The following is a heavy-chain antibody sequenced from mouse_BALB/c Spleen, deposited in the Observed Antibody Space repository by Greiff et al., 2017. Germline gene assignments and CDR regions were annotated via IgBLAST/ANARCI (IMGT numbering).Heavy chain of an antibody. Sequence: VQLVESGAELVRPGASVTLSCKASGYTFTDYEMHWVKQTPVHGLEWIGAIDPETGGTAYNQKFKGKATLTADKSSSTAYMELRSLTSEDSAVYYCTRWYGYDGAFAYWGQGTQVTVSA. J-gene: IGHJ3*01. V-gene: IGHV1-15*01. D-gene: IGHD2-2*01. CDR1: GYTFTDYE. CDR2: IDPETGGT. CDR3: TRWYGYDGAFAY.